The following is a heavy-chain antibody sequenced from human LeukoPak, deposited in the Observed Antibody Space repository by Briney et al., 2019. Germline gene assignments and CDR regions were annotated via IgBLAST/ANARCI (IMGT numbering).Heavy chain of an antibody. D-gene: IGHD1-26*01. V-gene: IGHV3-74*01. CDR2: ISSDGTSQ. J-gene: IGHJ5*02. Sequence: PGGSLRLSCVASGFIFSDYWMHWVRQAPGKGLVWVSRISSDGTSQSYADSVKGRFTISRDNAKNTLYLQINSLGAEDTAVYYCGRWAPTLTFDPRGQGTRVTVSS. CDR1: GFIFSDYW. CDR3: GRWAPTLTFDP.